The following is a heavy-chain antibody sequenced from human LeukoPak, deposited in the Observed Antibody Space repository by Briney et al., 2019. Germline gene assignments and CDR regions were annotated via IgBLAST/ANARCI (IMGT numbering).Heavy chain of an antibody. D-gene: IGHD3-10*01. CDR2: IIGDGRSI. V-gene: IGHV3-74*01. CDR3: ARGHVPGSVRHWDY. CDR1: EFTFSNYW. Sequence: GGSLRLSCVGREFTFSNYWMHWVRQAPGRGLEWVARIIGDGRSISFADSVEGRFTISRDNTKNTLYLQMNSLLAEDTAVYYCARGHVPGSVRHWDYWGQGTLATVAS. J-gene: IGHJ4*02.